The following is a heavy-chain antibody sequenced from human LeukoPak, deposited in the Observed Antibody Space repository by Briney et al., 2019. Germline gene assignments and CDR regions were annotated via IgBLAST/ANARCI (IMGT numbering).Heavy chain of an antibody. CDR1: GGSISSDNYQ. CDR2: INYSGST. J-gene: IGHJ5*02. D-gene: IGHD3-10*01. Sequence: PSETLSLTCTVSGGSISSDNYQWSWIRQPPEKGLEWIGYINYSGSTYYNPSLKSRVTISVDTSKNHFSLKLSSVTAADTAVYYCARYGSGSTWFDPWGQGTLVTVSS. V-gene: IGHV4-30-4*01. CDR3: ARYGSGSTWFDP.